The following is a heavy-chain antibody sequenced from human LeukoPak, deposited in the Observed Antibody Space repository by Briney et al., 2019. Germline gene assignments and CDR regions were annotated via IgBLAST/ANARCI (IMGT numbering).Heavy chain of an antibody. CDR3: ARDDYARPAFDI. D-gene: IGHD4/OR15-4a*01. Sequence: ASVKVSCKASGYTFTGYYMHWVRQAPGQGREWMGWINPNSGGTNYAQKFQGRVTMTRDTSISTAYMELSRLRSDDTAVYYCARDDYARPAFDIWGQGTMVTGAS. CDR2: INPNSGGT. J-gene: IGHJ3*02. CDR1: GYTFTGYY. V-gene: IGHV1-2*02.